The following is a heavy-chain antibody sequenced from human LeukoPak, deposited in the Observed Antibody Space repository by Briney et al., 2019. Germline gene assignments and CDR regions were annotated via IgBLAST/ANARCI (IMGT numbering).Heavy chain of an antibody. CDR2: ISGSGGST. CDR1: GFTFSSYA. J-gene: IGHJ4*02. D-gene: IGHD3-22*01. V-gene: IGHV3-23*01. CDR3: AKSGLYYYDSSGYYFR. Sequence: QTGGSLRLSCAASGFTFSSYAMSCVRQAPGKGLECVSAISGSGGSTYYADSVKGRFTITRDNSKNTLYLQMNSLRAEDRAVYYCAKSGLYYYDSSGYYFRWGQGPLVTVSS.